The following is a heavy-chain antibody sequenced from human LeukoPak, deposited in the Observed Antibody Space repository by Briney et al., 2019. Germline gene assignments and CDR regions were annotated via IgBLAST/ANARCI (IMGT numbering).Heavy chain of an antibody. CDR3: ARSPRNSSSCY. D-gene: IGHD6-13*01. V-gene: IGHV1-2*02. J-gene: IGHJ4*02. CDR2: INTNSGGT. CDR1: GSTCTSNY. Sequence: ASETLSCTATGSTCTSNYMHWGRQAPGQGLEWMGWINTNSGGTNYAHKFQGRVTMTRDTSISTPYMELSRLRSDDTAVYYCARSPRNSSSCYWGQGTLVSVFS.